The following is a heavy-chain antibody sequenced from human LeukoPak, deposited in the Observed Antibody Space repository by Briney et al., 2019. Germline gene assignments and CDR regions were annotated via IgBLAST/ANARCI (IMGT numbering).Heavy chain of an antibody. CDR2: IYPGDSDT. CDR1: GYSFTSYW. Sequence: GESLTISCKGSGYSFTSYWIGWVSQMHGKGMEWMGIIYPGDSDTRYSPSFQGQVTISADKSISTAYLQWSSLKASDTAMYYCALTGGYCSSTSCYDYYYYGMDVWCQGTTVTVSS. CDR3: ALTGGYCSSTSCYDYYYYGMDV. D-gene: IGHD2-2*01. J-gene: IGHJ6*02. V-gene: IGHV5-51*01.